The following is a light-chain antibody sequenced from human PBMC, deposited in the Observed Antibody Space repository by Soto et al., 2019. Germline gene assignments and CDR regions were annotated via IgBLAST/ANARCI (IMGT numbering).Light chain of an antibody. J-gene: IGKJ1*01. Sequence: EIVLTQSPGTLSLSPGERATLSCRASQSLSFNLAWYQQKPGQAPRLLIYAASTRATGIPARFSGSGSGTEFTLTISSLQSEDFAVYYCQQYYRWPQTFGQGTKVDI. CDR2: AAS. V-gene: IGKV3-15*01. CDR3: QQYYRWPQT. CDR1: QSLSFN.